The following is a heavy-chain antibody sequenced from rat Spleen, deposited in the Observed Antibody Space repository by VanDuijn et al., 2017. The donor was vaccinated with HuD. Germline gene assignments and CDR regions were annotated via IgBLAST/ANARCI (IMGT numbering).Heavy chain of an antibody. V-gene: IGHV5-20*01. CDR1: GFTFSDYY. D-gene: IGHD1-6*01. CDR3: SSDTNLAAGDF. Sequence: EVQLVESGGGLVQPGRSLKLSCAASGFTFSDYYMAWVRQAPTKGLEWVASISYDGGSTYYRDSVKGRFTISSDNAKSTLYLQMDSLRSEDTATYDCSSDTNLAAGDFGGLGVMVTVSA. J-gene: IGHJ2*01. CDR2: ISYDGGST.